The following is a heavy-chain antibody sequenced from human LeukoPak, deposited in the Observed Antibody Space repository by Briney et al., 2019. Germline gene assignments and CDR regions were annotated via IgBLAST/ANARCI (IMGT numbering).Heavy chain of an antibody. Sequence: ASVKVSCKASGYTFTGYYMHWVRQAPGQGLEWMGWVNPKSGGTNYAQKFQGRVTMTRDTSISTAYMELSRLRSDDTAVYYCAREDPFYYMDVWGKGTTVTVSS. V-gene: IGHV1-2*02. CDR1: GYTFTGYY. CDR2: VNPKSGGT. J-gene: IGHJ6*03. CDR3: AREDPFYYMDV.